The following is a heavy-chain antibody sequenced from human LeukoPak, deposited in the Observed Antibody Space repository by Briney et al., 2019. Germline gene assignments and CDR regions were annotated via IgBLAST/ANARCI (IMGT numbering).Heavy chain of an antibody. D-gene: IGHD5-18*01. J-gene: IGHJ5*02. CDR3: ARAGYSYGYTWFDP. V-gene: IGHV4-59*01. CDR1: GGSISSYY. Sequence: SETLSLTCTVSGGSISSYYWSWIRQPPGKGLEWIGYIYYSGSTNYNPSLKSRVTISVDASKNQFSLKLSSVTAADTAVYYCARAGYSYGYTWFDPWGQGALVTVSS. CDR2: IYYSGST.